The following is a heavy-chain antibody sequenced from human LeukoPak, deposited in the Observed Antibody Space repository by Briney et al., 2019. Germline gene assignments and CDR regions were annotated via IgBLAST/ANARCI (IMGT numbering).Heavy chain of an antibody. J-gene: IGHJ6*02. D-gene: IGHD4-4*01. CDR2: INPDNGNT. V-gene: IGHV1-8*01. CDR1: GYTFTAYD. Sequence: ASVRVSCKASGYTFTAYDTIWVRQASGQGLEWMGWINPDNGNTGYAQKFQGRVAMTRNTSISTAYMELGGLRSDDTAVYYCALRKSNYLYFGMDVWGQGTAVIVSS. CDR3: ALRKSNYLYFGMDV.